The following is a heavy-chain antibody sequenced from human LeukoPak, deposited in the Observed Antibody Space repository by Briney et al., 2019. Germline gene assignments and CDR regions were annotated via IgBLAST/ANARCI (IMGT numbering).Heavy chain of an antibody. CDR1: GGSISSGGYY. D-gene: IGHD6-13*01. CDR2: IYYSGST. CDR3: ARGSAAGPLDY. V-gene: IGHV4-31*03. Sequence: PSETLSLTCTVSGGSISSGGYYWSWIRQHPGKGLEWIGYIYYSGSTYYNPSLKSRVTISVDTSKNQFSLKLSSATAADTAVYYCARGSAAGPLDYWGQGTLVTVSS. J-gene: IGHJ4*02.